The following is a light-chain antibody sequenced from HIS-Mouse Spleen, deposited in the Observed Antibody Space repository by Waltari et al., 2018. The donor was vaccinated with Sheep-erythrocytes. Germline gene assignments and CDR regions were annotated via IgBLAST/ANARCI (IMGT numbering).Light chain of an antibody. Sequence: SYELTQPPSVSVYPGQTARITCSGDALPKKYAYWYQQKSGQAPVLVIYEDSKRPSGIPARFSGSTSGTVATLTISGAQVEDEADYYCYSTDSSGNHWVFGGGTKLTVL. CDR1: ALPKKY. V-gene: IGLV3-10*01. CDR3: YSTDSSGNHWV. J-gene: IGLJ3*02. CDR2: EDS.